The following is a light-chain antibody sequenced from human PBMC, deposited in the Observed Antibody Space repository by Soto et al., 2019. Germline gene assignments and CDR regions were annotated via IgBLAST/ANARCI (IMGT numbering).Light chain of an antibody. CDR1: QSVSTS. J-gene: IGKJ2*01. CDR2: GAT. Sequence: EIVMTQSPATLSVSPGGRATLSCRASQSVSTSLAWYQQRPGQAPRLLIYGATTRATGIPARFSGGGSGTEFTLTISGLQSEDSAIYYCQQYNQWPLYTFGQGTKLEI. CDR3: QQYNQWPLYT. V-gene: IGKV3-15*01.